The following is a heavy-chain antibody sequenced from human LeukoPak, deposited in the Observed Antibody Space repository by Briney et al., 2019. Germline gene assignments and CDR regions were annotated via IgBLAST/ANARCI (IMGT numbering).Heavy chain of an antibody. CDR1: GGSISSYY. V-gene: IGHV4-4*07. J-gene: IGHJ4*02. CDR3: AREAPYYDFWPTPFDY. CDR2: IYTSGST. D-gene: IGHD3-3*01. Sequence: SETLSLTCTVSGGSISSYYWSWIRQLAGKGLEWIGRIYTSGSTNYNPSLKSRVTMSVDTSKNQFSLKLSSVTAADTAVYYCAREAPYYDFWPTPFDYWGQGTLVTVSS.